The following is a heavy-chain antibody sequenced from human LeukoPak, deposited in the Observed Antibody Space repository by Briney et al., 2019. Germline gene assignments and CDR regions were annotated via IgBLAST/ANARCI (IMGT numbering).Heavy chain of an antibody. V-gene: IGHV4-38-2*02. CDR1: GYSISSGYY. Sequence: PSETLSLTCTVSGYSISSGYYWAWIRQPPGRGLEWIGSIYHTGSTYYNPSLKSRVTISVDTSKNQFSLKVSSVTAADTAVYYCARLSYTSSWYLWGQGTLATVSS. J-gene: IGHJ5*02. CDR2: IYHTGST. D-gene: IGHD6-13*01. CDR3: ARLSYTSSWYL.